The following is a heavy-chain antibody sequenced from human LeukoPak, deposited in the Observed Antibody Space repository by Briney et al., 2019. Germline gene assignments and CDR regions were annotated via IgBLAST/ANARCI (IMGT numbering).Heavy chain of an antibody. D-gene: IGHD3-10*01. CDR2: ISYDGSNK. J-gene: IGHJ5*02. V-gene: IGHV3-30*03. CDR1: GFTFSSYG. CDR3: ARDLETVWFGSDP. Sequence: PGGSLRLSCAASGFTFSSYGMHWVRQAPGKGLEWVAVISYDGSNKYYADSVKGRFTISRDNAKNSLYLQMNSLRAEDTAVYYCARDLETVWFGSDPWGQGTLVTVSS.